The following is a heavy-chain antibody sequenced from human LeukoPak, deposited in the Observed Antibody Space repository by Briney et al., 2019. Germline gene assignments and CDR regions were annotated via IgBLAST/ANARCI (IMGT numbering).Heavy chain of an antibody. J-gene: IGHJ5*02. CDR3: ATSVMVDNNWFDP. CDR1: GGTFSNYA. V-gene: IGHV1-69*13. Sequence: SVKVSCKASGGTFSNYAINWVRQAPGQGLEWMGGIFPIFGSANYAQQFQGRVTITADESTSTAYMELSSLRSDDTAIYYCATSVMVDNNWFDPWGQGTLVTVSS. CDR2: IFPIFGSA. D-gene: IGHD2-15*01.